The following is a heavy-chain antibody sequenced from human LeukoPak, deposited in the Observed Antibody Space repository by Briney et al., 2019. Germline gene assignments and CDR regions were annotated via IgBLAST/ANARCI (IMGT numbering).Heavy chain of an antibody. V-gene: IGHV3-74*01. D-gene: IGHD3-10*01. J-gene: IGHJ4*02. CDR2: IDTDGSIT. CDR3: ARDRGPRTGFMVREAYDY. Sequence: GGSLRLSCAASGFTFSDYWIHWVRQAPGKGLVWVSRIDTDGSITNYADSVKGRFSISRDNAKNTLYLQMSSLRAEDTAVYYCARDRGPRTGFMVREAYDYWGQGTLVTVSS. CDR1: GFTFSDYW.